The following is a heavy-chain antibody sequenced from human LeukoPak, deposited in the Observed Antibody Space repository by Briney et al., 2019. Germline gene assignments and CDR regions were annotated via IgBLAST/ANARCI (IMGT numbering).Heavy chain of an antibody. CDR1: AFTFSSFS. D-gene: IGHD3-22*01. V-gene: IGHV3-48*02. CDR2: ISSSSGTI. CDR3: ASVEFSMCVYYVIHNGMLV. J-gene: IGHJ6*02. Sequence: GGSPRLSCAASAFTFSSFSMKWDRQAPGKGLEWVSYISSSSGTIYYADSVKGRFTISRDNAKKSLYLQMNSRRDEDTAVYSCASVEFSMCVYYVIHNGMLVCGQGTTVTVSS.